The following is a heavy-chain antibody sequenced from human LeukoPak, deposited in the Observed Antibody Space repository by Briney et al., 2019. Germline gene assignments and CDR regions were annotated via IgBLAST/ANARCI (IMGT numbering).Heavy chain of an antibody. V-gene: IGHV3-23*01. CDR3: ARAPYFESSGPL. J-gene: IGHJ4*02. Sequence: GGSLRLSCEASGFTFSSYAMSWVRQAPGTGLEWVSAISGSGGSIYYADSVKGRFTISKDSSKNTVYLQMNNLRDEDTAVYFCARAPYFESSGPLWGQGTLVTVSS. CDR1: GFTFSSYA. CDR2: ISGSGGSI. D-gene: IGHD3-22*01.